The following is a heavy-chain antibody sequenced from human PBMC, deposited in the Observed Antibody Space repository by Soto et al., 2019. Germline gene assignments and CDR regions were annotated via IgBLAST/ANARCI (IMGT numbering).Heavy chain of an antibody. CDR2: ISGSGGTT. V-gene: IGHV3-23*01. J-gene: IGHJ6*02. Sequence: EVQLLESGGGLVQPGGSLRLSCAASGFTFTSYAMTWVRQAPGKGLEWVSTISGSGGTTYYADSVRGRFTISRDNSKNPLYLQMNTLRAEDPALYSCTRYCPTASCYIRYGMDVWGQGTTVTVSS. D-gene: IGHD2-2*02. CDR1: GFTFTSYA. CDR3: TRYCPTASCYIRYGMDV.